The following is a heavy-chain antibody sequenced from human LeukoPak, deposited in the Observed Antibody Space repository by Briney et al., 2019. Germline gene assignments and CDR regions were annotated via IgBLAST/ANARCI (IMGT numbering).Heavy chain of an antibody. Sequence: GASVKVSCKASGYTFTSYGISWVRQAPGQGLEWMGWISAYNGNTNYAQKLQGRVTMTTDTSTSTAYMELRSLRSDDTAVYYCARDVTHSGSWPYDAFDIWGQGTMVTVSS. D-gene: IGHD6-13*01. J-gene: IGHJ3*02. CDR2: ISAYNGNT. V-gene: IGHV1-18*01. CDR1: GYTFTSYG. CDR3: ARDVTHSGSWPYDAFDI.